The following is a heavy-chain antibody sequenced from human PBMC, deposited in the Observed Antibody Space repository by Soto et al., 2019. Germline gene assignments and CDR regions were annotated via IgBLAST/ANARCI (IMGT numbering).Heavy chain of an antibody. CDR1: GVSISRGGYY. Sequence: SETLSLTCTVSGVSISRGGYYWNWIRQHPEKGLEWIGYIYYSVDTYYSPSLKSRVTISIDTSKNQFSLKLNSVTAADTGVYYCARDLQRYCSSTSCSYYGMDVWGQGTTVTVS. CDR2: IYYSVDT. J-gene: IGHJ6*02. CDR3: ARDLQRYCSSTSCSYYGMDV. D-gene: IGHD2-2*01. V-gene: IGHV4-31*03.